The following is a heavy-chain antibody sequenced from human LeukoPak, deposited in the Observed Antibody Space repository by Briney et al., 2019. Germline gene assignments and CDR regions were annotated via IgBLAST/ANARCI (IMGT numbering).Heavy chain of an antibody. CDR3: ARGLLWFGELQRQNWFDP. CDR1: GFTFSSYS. CDR2: ISSSSSYI. D-gene: IGHD3-10*01. Sequence: PGGSLRLSCAASGFTFSSYSMNWVRQAPGKGLEWVSSISSSSSYIYYADSVKGRFTISRDNAKNSLYLQMNSLRAEDTAVYYCARGLLWFGELQRQNWFDPWGQGTLVTVSS. V-gene: IGHV3-21*01. J-gene: IGHJ5*02.